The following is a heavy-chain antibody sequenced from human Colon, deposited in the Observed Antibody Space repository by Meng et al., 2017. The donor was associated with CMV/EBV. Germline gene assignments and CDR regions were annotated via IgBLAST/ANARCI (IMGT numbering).Heavy chain of an antibody. CDR2: IKEDGSGQ. Sequence: GESLKISCAASGFTFTTFWMTWVRQAPGKGLEWVANIKEDGSGQWYEDSVKGRFIISRDNAKKSVYLQMNSLRVEDTAVYYCAKDLRITVFGVAPVWGQGTPVTVSS. CDR3: AKDLRITVFGVAPV. D-gene: IGHD3-3*01. J-gene: IGHJ4*02. CDR1: GFTFTTFW. V-gene: IGHV3-7*03.